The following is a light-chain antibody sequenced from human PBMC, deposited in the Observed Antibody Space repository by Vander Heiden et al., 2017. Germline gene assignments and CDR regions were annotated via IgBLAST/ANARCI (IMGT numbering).Light chain of an antibody. CDR1: TAAVPSGYY. Sequence: QPIVTQEPSLTVSPGGTVTLTCASSTAAVPSGYYPNWFQQKPGQPHRALIYSTSNGHSVTPARFSGSLRGGKAALTVSGVQPEDEAEYYCLLYYGGGHVFGGGTKLIVL. J-gene: IGLJ2*01. V-gene: IGLV7-43*01. CDR3: LLYYGGGHV. CDR2: STS.